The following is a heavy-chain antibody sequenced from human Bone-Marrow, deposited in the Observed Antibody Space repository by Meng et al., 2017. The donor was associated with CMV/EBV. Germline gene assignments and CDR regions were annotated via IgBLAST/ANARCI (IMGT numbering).Heavy chain of an antibody. V-gene: IGHV5-51*01. D-gene: IGHD2-21*01. J-gene: IGHJ3*02. Sequence: GESLKISCKGSGYSFSTYWIGWVRQMPGKGLEWMGRIYPGDSDTTYRPSFQGQVTISVDKSISIVYLQWSSLKASDTAMYYCARRQPIGDVFDIRDQGTMVTVSS. CDR2: IYPGDSDT. CDR3: ARRQPIGDVFDI. CDR1: GYSFSTYW.